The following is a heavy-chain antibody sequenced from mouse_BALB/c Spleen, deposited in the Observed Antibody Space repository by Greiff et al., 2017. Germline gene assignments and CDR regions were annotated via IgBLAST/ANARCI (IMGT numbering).Heavy chain of an antibody. CDR2: INSNGGST. Sequence: EVKLVESGGGLVQPGGSLKLSCAASGFTFSSYGMSWVRQTPAKRLELVATINSNGGSTYYPDSVKGRFTISRDNAKNTLYLQMSSLKSEDTAMYYCARDQTTFDYWGQGTTLTVSS. CDR1: GFTFSSYG. J-gene: IGHJ2*01. V-gene: IGHV5-6-3*01. CDR3: ARDQTTFDY. D-gene: IGHD1-1*01.